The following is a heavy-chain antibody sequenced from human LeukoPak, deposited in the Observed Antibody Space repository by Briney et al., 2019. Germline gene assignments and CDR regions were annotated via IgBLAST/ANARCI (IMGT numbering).Heavy chain of an antibody. J-gene: IGHJ3*02. CDR3: ARGSNYYDSSGYYLSDAFDI. V-gene: IGHV1-46*01. D-gene: IGHD3-22*01. CDR2: INPSGGST. CDR1: GYTFTSYY. Sequence: ASVKVSCKASGYTFTSYYMHWVRQAPGQGLEWTGIINPSGGSTSYAQKFQGRVTMTRDTSTSTVYMELSSLRSEDTAVYYCARGSNYYDSSGYYLSDAFDIWGQGTMVTVSS.